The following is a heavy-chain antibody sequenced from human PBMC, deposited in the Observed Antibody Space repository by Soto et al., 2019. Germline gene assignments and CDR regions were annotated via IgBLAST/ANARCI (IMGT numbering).Heavy chain of an antibody. CDR3: ARLVVVAPVANA. J-gene: IGHJ5*02. CDR1: GGSISYNSYY. D-gene: IGHD2-2*01. V-gene: IGHV4-39*02. CDR2: IFYTGTT. Sequence: PSETLSLTCSVSGGSISYNSYYWGWIRQPPGKGLEWVGGIFYTGTTYYSPSLKDRVTISVDTSKNSFSLNLASVTAADTAVYFCARLVVVAPVANAWGQGTLVTVSS.